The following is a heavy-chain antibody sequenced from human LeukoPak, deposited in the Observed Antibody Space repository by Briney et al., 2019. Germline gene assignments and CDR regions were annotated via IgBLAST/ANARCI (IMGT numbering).Heavy chain of an antibody. D-gene: IGHD3-3*02. Sequence: SETLSLTCTVSGGSISSGSYYWSWIRQPAGKGLEWIGRIYTSGSTNYNPSLKSRVTMSVDTSKNQFSLKLSSVTAADTAVYYCAREVAVLEYYYYYYYMDVWGKGTTVTISS. CDR1: GGSISSGSYY. CDR2: IYTSGST. J-gene: IGHJ6*03. V-gene: IGHV4-61*02. CDR3: AREVAVLEYYYYYYYMDV.